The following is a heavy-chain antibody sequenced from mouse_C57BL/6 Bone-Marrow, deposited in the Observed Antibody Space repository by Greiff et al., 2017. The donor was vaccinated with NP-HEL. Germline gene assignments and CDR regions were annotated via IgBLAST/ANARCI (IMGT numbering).Heavy chain of an antibody. CDR1: GYTFTSYW. CDR3: ASEGSSYWYFDV. J-gene: IGHJ1*03. V-gene: IGHV1-69*01. Sequence: VQLQQPGAELVMPGASVKLSCKASGYTFTSYWMHWVKQRPGQGLEWIGEIDPSDSYTNYNQKFKGKSTLTVDKSSSTAYMQLSSLTSEDSAVYYCASEGSSYWYFDVWCTGTTVTVSS. D-gene: IGHD1-1*01. CDR2: IDPSDSYT.